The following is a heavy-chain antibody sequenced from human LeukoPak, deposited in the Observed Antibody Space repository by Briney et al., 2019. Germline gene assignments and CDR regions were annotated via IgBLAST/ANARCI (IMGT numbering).Heavy chain of an antibody. D-gene: IGHD1-26*01. CDR2: ISYSGST. V-gene: IGHV4-39*01. CDR3: ARSPSGTYLRFDS. Sequence: PSETLSLTCTVSGGPITSSSHYWGWIRQPPGKGLEWIGSISYSGSTFYNPSLKSRVTISIDTSKNQFSLRLSSLTAADTAVHYCARSPSGTYLRFDSWGQGTLVIVSS. J-gene: IGHJ4*02. CDR1: GGPITSSSHY.